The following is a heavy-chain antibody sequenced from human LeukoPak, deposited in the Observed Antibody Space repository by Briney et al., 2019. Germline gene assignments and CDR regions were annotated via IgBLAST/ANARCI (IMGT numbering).Heavy chain of an antibody. CDR3: VKELCRGGSCYRGIFDY. CDR1: AFSFSSYT. Sequence: PGGSLTLSCAASAFSFSSYTMSWVRQAPRKRLEWVSAISGSGGSTYYADSVKGRFTISRDNSKNTLYLQMNSLRGEDTAVYYCVKELCRGGSCYRGIFDYWGQGTLVTVSS. D-gene: IGHD2-15*01. V-gene: IGHV3-23*01. J-gene: IGHJ4*02. CDR2: ISGSGGST.